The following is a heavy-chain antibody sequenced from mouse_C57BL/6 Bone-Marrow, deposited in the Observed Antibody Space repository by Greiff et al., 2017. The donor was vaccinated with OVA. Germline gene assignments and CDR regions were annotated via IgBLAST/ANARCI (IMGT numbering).Heavy chain of an antibody. CDR2: IYPGDGDT. V-gene: IGHV1-82*01. J-gene: IGHJ2*01. CDR1: GYAFSSSW. CDR3: SRRGDFPFDY. Sequence: QVQLKESGPELVKPGASVKISCKASGYAFSSSWMNWVKQRPGKGLEWIGRIYPGDGDTNYNGKFKGKATLTADKSSSTAYMQLSSLTSEDSAVYFCSRRGDFPFDYWGQGTTLTVSS.